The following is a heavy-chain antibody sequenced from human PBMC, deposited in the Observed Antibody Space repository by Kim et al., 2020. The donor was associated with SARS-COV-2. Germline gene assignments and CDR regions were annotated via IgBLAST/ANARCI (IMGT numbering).Heavy chain of an antibody. CDR3: AKVNQLPKERSYMITSYYGMDV. D-gene: IGHD3-16*01. CDR1: GFTFSSSD. Sequence: GGSLRLSCAASGFTFSSSDMHWVRQAPGKGLEWVAIISYHGSNKYYADSVKGRFTISRDNSKNTLYLQMNSLRAEDTAVYYCAKVNQLPKERSYMITSYYGMDVWGQGTTVTVSS. J-gene: IGHJ6*02. CDR2: ISYHGSNK. V-gene: IGHV3-30*18.